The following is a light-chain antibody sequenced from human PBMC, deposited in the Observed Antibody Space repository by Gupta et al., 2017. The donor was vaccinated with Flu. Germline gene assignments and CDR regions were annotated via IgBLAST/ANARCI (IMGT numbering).Light chain of an antibody. CDR1: SSDVGGYNY. V-gene: IGLV2-14*04. CDR3: SSYTSSSTLYV. J-gene: IGLJ1*01. Sequence: ITISCTGTSSDVGGYNYVSWYQQHPGKAPNLMIYDVSNRPSGVSNRFSGSKSGNTASLTISGLQAEDEADYYCSSYTSSSTLYVFGTGTKVTVL. CDR2: DVS.